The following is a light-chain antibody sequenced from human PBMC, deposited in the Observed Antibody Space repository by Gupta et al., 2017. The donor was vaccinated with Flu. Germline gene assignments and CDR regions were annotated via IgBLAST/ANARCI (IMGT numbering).Light chain of an antibody. J-gene: IGKJ1*01. CDR2: CAS. Sequence: SSGSTAVGDCDTIPCRASQSISGWLAWYQQKPGQPPKFLISCASTRQSGVPYRFSGSGSGTDFTLTISSLQAEDFAVYYCQQDNSSPWTFGQGTQVE. CDR1: QSISGW. CDR3: QQDNSSPWT. V-gene: IGKV1-12*01.